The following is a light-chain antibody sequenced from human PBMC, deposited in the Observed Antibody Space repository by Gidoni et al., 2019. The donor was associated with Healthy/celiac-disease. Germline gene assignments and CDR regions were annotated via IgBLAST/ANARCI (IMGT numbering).Light chain of an antibody. Sequence: DSLAVSLGERATSNCKSSQSVLYSSNNKNYLAWYQQKPGQHPKLLIYWASTRESGVPERFSGSWSGTDFTLTISILQAEDVAVYYCQQYYSPPSTFGQXTKVEIK. V-gene: IGKV4-1*01. CDR3: QQYYSPPST. CDR2: WAS. CDR1: QSVLYSSNNKNY. J-gene: IGKJ1*01.